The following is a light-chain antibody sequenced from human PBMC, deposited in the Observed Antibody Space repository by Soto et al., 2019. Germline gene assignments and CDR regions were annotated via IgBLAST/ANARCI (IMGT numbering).Light chain of an antibody. Sequence: EIVRTQSPATLSVSPGERATLSCRASQSFSSNLAWYQQKPGQAPRLLLYGASTRATGIPARCSGSGSGTEFTLTISSLQSEDFAVYYCQQYNNWPPLTFGGGTKVEIK. CDR2: GAS. V-gene: IGKV3-15*01. J-gene: IGKJ4*01. CDR1: QSFSSN. CDR3: QQYNNWPPLT.